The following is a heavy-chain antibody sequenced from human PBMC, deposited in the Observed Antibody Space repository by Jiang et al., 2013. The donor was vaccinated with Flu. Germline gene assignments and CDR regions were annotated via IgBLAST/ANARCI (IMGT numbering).Heavy chain of an antibody. J-gene: IGHJ3*02. D-gene: IGHD3-22*01. CDR2: IYPGDSDT. CDR1: GYSFTSYW. CDR3: ARLSDSSGYLVQKNGAFDI. V-gene: IGHV5-51*01. Sequence: GAEVKKPGESLKISCKGSGYSFTSYWIGWVRQMPGKGLEWMGIIYPGDSDTRYSPSFQGQVTISADKSISTAYLQWSSLKASDTAMYYCARLSDSSGYLVQKNGAFDIWGQGTMVTISS.